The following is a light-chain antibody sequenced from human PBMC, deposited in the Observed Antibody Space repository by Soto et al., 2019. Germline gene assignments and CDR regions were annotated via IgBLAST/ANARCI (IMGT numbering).Light chain of an antibody. V-gene: IGKV3D-20*02. J-gene: IGKJ5*01. CDR3: QQRSNWPVT. CDR1: QSVSTTY. Sequence: EIVLTQSPGTVSLSPGERATLSCRASQSVSTTYLGWYQQKPGQAPRLLIYATSSRPTGIPARFSGSGSGTDFTLTISSLEPEDFAVYYCQQRSNWPVTFGQGTRLEIK. CDR2: ATS.